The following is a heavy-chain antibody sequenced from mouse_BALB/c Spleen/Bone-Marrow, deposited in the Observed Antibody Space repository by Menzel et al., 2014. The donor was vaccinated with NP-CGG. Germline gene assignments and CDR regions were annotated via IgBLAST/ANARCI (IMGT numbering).Heavy chain of an antibody. Sequence: DVKLVESGGGLVQPGGSLKLSCATSGFTFXDYYMYWVRQTPEKRLEWVAYISNGGGSTYYPDTVKGRFTISRDNAKNTLYLQMSRLKSEDTAMYYCARGLYYRPFAYWGQGTLVTVSA. J-gene: IGHJ3*01. D-gene: IGHD2-14*01. CDR3: ARGLYYRPFAY. V-gene: IGHV5-12*02. CDR1: GFTFXDYY. CDR2: ISNGGGST.